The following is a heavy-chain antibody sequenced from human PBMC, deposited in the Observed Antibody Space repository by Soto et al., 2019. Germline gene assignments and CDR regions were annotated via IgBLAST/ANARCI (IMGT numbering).Heavy chain of an antibody. V-gene: IGHV1-3*01. Sequence: VQLVQSGAEVKKPGASVKVSCKASGYTFTSYAMHWVRQAPGQRLEWMGWINAGNGNTKYSQKFQGRVTITRDTSASTAYMELSSLRSEDTAVYYCARDPVVVVPAAIGAVWFDPWGQGTLVTVSS. CDR3: ARDPVVVVPAAIGAVWFDP. J-gene: IGHJ5*02. D-gene: IGHD2-2*01. CDR2: INAGNGNT. CDR1: GYTFTSYA.